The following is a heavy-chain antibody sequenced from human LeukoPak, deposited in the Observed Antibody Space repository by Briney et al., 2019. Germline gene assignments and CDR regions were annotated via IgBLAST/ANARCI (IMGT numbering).Heavy chain of an antibody. CDR1: GFTFDDYG. V-gene: IGHV3-20*04. Sequence: GGSLRLSCAASGFTFDDYGMSWVRQAPGKGLEWVSGINWNGGSTGYADSVKGRFTISRDNAKNSLYLQMNSLRAEDTALYYCARETRLQITMIVVVGWGAFDIWGQGTMVTVSS. CDR2: INWNGGST. D-gene: IGHD3-22*01. J-gene: IGHJ3*02. CDR3: ARETRLQITMIVVVGWGAFDI.